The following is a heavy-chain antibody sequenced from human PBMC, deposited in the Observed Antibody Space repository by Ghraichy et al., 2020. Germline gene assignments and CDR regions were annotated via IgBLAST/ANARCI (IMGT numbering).Heavy chain of an antibody. V-gene: IGHV4-59*08. Sequence: SETLSLTCTVSGGSISSYYWSWIRQPPGKGLEWIGYIYYSGSTNYNPSLKSRVTISVDTSKNQFSLKLSSVTAADTAVYYCASAGRTTVVTPIFDYWGQGTLVTVSS. J-gene: IGHJ4*02. D-gene: IGHD4-23*01. CDR2: IYYSGST. CDR1: GGSISSYY. CDR3: ASAGRTTVVTPIFDY.